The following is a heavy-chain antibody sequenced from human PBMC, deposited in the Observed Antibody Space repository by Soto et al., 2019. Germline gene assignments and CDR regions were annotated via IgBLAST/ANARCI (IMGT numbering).Heavy chain of an antibody. D-gene: IGHD6-19*01. V-gene: IGHV3-74*01. Sequence: EVQLVESGGGLVQPGGSLRLSCVASGFTFRSAWMHWVRQAPGKGLVWVSRMNSDATTKNYAEYAKGRFTIARANAENPLYLQMDSLTADDTAVYCGAIGPTGWYGYDYWGQGTLLTVSS. CDR2: MNSDATTK. CDR3: AIGPTGWYGYDY. J-gene: IGHJ4*02. CDR1: GFTFRSAW.